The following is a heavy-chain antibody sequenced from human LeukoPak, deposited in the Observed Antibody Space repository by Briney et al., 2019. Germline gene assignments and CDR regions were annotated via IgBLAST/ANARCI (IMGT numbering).Heavy chain of an antibody. J-gene: IGHJ3*02. D-gene: IGHD6-13*01. V-gene: IGHV4-61*02. CDR3: ARHVAAAGPYPYAFAI. CDR1: GGSISSGNYY. Sequence: PSQTLSLTCTVSGGSISSGNYYSSWIRQPAGKGLEWLGRIYTSGTTDYNPSLKSRVTISVDTSKNQFSLKLSSVTAADTAVYFCARHVAAAGPYPYAFAIWGQGTMVTVSS. CDR2: IYTSGTT.